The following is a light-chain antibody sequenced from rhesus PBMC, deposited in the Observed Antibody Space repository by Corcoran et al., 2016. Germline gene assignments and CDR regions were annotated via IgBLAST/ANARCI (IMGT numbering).Light chain of an antibody. J-gene: IGKJ3*01. CDR3: LQHNSYPFT. CDR1: QGISSY. V-gene: IGKV1-28*03. CDR2: DAS. Sequence: DIQMTQSPSSLSASVGDTVTITCRASQGISSYLNWFQQKPGKAPKLLIYDASSLESGVPSRFSGSRSGTDVTLTISSLQPEDFAAYYCLQHNSYPFTFGPGTKLDIK.